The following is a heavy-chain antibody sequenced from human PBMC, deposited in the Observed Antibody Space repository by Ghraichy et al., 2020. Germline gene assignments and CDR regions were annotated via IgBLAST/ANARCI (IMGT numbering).Heavy chain of an antibody. D-gene: IGHD3-3*01. CDR2: ISSSSSYI. V-gene: IGHV3-21*01. J-gene: IGHJ4*02. CDR3: ARDAPFGVVTLL. CDR1: GFTFSSYS. Sequence: GGSLRLSCAASGFTFSSYSMNWVRQAPGKGLEWVSSISSSSSYIYYADSVKGRFTISRDNAKNSLYLQMNSLRAEDTAVYYCARDAPFGVVTLLWGQGTLVTVSS.